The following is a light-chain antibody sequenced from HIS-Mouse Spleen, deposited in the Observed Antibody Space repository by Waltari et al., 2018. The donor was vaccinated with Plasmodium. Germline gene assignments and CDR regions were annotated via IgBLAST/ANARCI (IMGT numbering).Light chain of an antibody. Sequence: SYVLTQPPSVSVAPGKTARITCGGNNIGSKSVHWYQQKTGQAPVLVVYDDSDRPSGIPKRFSGSTAGNTATLTNSRVEAGDEADYYCQVWDSSSDHVVFGGGTKLTVL. V-gene: IGLV3-21*03. CDR2: DDS. CDR3: QVWDSSSDHVV. CDR1: NIGSKS. J-gene: IGLJ2*01.